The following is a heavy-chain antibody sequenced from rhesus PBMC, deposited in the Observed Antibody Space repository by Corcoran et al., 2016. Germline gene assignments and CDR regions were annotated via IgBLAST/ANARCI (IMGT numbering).Heavy chain of an antibody. Sequence: QVQLQESGPGLVKPSEPLSLTCAVSGYSISRGYYWGWIRHPPGNGPEWIGRFYGSGGSNYLNPSLKSRVTLSVDTSKNKFSLKLSSVTAADTAVYYCARVGSSWSEWDTVGTEWYFDLWGPGTPITISS. D-gene: IGHD5-42*01. J-gene: IGHJ2*01. CDR3: ARVGSSWSEWDTVGTEWYFDL. CDR2: FYGSGGSN. CDR1: GYSISRGYY. V-gene: IGHV4S14*01.